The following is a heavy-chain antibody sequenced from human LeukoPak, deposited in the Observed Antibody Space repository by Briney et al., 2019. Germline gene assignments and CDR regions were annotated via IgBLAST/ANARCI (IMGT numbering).Heavy chain of an antibody. CDR1: GFTFSSYA. V-gene: IGHV3-23*01. CDR3: AKGVGAASDY. J-gene: IGHJ4*02. Sequence: GGSLRLSCAASGFTFSSYAMTWVRQAPGRGLEWVSAISGSGGGTYYADSVKGRFTISRDNSKNTLYLQMNSLRAEDTAVYYCAKGVGAASDYWGQGTLVTVSS. D-gene: IGHD6-13*01. CDR2: ISGSGGGT.